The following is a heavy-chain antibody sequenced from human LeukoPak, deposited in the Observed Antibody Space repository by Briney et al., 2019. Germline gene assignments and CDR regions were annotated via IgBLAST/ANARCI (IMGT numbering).Heavy chain of an antibody. V-gene: IGHV1-69*06. D-gene: IGHD3-22*01. CDR2: IIPIFGTA. J-gene: IGHJ3*02. CDR3: AREFRGGYYDSSGYYFPFDI. CDR1: GGTFSSYA. Sequence: GASVKVSCKASGGTFSSYAISWVRQAPGQGLEWMGGIIPIFGTANYAQKFQGRVTITADKSTSTAYMELSSLRSEDTAVYYCAREFRGGYYDSSGYYFPFDIWGQGTMVTVSS.